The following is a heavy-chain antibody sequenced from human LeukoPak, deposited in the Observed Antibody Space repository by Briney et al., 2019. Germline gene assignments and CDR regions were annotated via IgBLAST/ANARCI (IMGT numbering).Heavy chain of an antibody. J-gene: IGHJ6*03. Sequence: SETLSLTCTVSGGSISTSSYYWGWIRQPPGKGLECIGNIYYSGSTYYNPSLKSRVTISVDTSKNQFSLKLSSVTAADTAVYYCARHRGYYYYYMDVWGKGTTVTISS. CDR1: GGSISTSSYY. CDR3: ARHRGYYYYYMDV. V-gene: IGHV4-39*01. CDR2: IYYSGST.